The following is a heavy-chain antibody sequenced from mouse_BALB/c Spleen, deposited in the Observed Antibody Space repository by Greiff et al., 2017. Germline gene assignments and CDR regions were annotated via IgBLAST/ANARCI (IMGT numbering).Heavy chain of an antibody. CDR1: GYTFTDYN. CDR3: ARFGYDEAFDY. V-gene: IGHV1S29*02. D-gene: IGHD2-2*01. J-gene: IGHJ2*01. CDR2: IYPYNGGT. Sequence: EVQLQQSGPELVKPGASVKISCKASGYTFTDYNMHWVKQSHGKSLEWIGYIYPYNGGTGYNQKFKSKATLTVDNSSSTAYMELRSLTSEDSAVYYCARFGYDEAFDYWGQGTTLTVSS.